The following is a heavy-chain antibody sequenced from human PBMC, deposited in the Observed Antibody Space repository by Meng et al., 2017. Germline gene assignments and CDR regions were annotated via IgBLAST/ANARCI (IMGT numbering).Heavy chain of an antibody. Sequence: GESLKISCAASGFIFSSYAMHWVRQAPGKGLEWVAVISYDGSNKYYADSVKGRFTISRDNSKNTLYLQMNSLRAEDTAVYYCARDPLTYYDILTGYYPTNFDYWGQGTLVTVSS. J-gene: IGHJ4*02. CDR1: GFIFSSYA. D-gene: IGHD3-9*01. V-gene: IGHV3-30*01. CDR3: ARDPLTYYDILTGYYPTNFDY. CDR2: ISYDGSNK.